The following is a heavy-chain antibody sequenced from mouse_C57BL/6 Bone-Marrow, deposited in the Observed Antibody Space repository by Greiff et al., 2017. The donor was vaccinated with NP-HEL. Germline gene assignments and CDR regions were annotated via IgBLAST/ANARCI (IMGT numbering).Heavy chain of an antibody. CDR2: IRNKANGYTT. V-gene: IGHV7-3*01. CDR3: ARSLSITTVVATRAMDY. CDR1: GFTFTDYY. D-gene: IGHD1-1*01. Sequence: EVNVVESGGGLVQPGGSLSLSCAAFGFTFTDYYMSWVRQPPGKALEWLGFIRNKANGYTTEYSASVKGRFTISRDTSQSILYLQMNALRAEDSATYYCARSLSITTVVATRAMDYWGQGTSVTVSS. J-gene: IGHJ4*01.